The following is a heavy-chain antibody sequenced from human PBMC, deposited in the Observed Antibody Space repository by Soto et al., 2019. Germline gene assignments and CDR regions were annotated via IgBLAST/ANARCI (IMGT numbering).Heavy chain of an antibody. CDR1: GGTFSSYA. Sequence: GASVKVSCKASGGTFSSYAISWVRQAPGQGLEWMGGIIPIFGTANYAQKFQGRVTITADESTSTAYMELSSLRSEDTAVYYCASAYCGGDCYSLYYYGMDVWGQGTTVTVSS. CDR3: ASAYCGGDCYSLYYYGMDV. D-gene: IGHD2-21*02. V-gene: IGHV1-69*13. CDR2: IIPIFGTA. J-gene: IGHJ6*02.